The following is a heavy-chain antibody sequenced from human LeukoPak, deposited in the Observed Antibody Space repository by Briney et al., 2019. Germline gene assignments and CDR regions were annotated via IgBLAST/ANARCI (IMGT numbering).Heavy chain of an antibody. CDR1: GFTFSSYA. CDR3: AKVGDNWDFDY. CDR2: ISYDGSNK. Sequence: GGSLRLSCAVSGFTFSSYAMHWVRQAPGKGLEWVALISYDGSNKYYADSVKGRFTISRDNSKNTLYLQMNSLRGEDTAVYYCAKVGDNWDFDYWGQGTLVTVSS. D-gene: IGHD1-1*01. J-gene: IGHJ4*02. V-gene: IGHV3-30*18.